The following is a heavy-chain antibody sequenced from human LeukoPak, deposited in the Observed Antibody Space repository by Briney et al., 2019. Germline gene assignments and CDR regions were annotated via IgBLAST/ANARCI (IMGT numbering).Heavy chain of an antibody. CDR2: IIPTFGIA. J-gene: IGHJ1*01. CDR1: GGTFSSYA. Sequence: SVKVSCKASGGTFSSYAISWVRQAPGQGLEWMGRIIPTFGIANYAQKFQGRVTITADKSTSTAYMELSSLRSEDTAVYYCAREAPDCGGDCYSGRFQHWGQGTLVTVSS. V-gene: IGHV1-69*04. D-gene: IGHD2-21*02. CDR3: AREAPDCGGDCYSGRFQH.